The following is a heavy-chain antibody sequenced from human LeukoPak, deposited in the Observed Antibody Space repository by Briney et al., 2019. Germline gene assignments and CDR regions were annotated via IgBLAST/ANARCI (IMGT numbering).Heavy chain of an antibody. Sequence: GESLKISCKGSGYSFTSYWIGWVRQMPGKGLEWMEIIYPGDSDTRYSLPFQGQVTISADKSVNTAYLQWSSLKASDTAMYYCARSWVTGYGTVLDYWGQGTLVTVSS. CDR2: IYPGDSDT. D-gene: IGHD2-21*02. J-gene: IGHJ4*02. V-gene: IGHV5-51*01. CDR3: ARSWVTGYGTVLDY. CDR1: GYSFTSYW.